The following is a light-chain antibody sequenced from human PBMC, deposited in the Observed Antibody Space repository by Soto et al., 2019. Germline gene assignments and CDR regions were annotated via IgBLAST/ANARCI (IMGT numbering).Light chain of an antibody. Sequence: DIQITQSPSSLSASVGDRVTITCQASQNTNNYLNWYQQKPGRAPKLLIYDASNLEAGVPSRFRGSGSGTDFTFTISRLQPEDIGTYYCQQYENFPITFGQGTRLEIK. J-gene: IGKJ5*01. CDR1: QNTNNY. V-gene: IGKV1-33*01. CDR3: QQYENFPIT. CDR2: DAS.